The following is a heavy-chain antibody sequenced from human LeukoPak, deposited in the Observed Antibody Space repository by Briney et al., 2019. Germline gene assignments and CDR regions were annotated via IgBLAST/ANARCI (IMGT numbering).Heavy chain of an antibody. CDR3: ARSIQWLATYYYYMDV. CDR1: GYTFTGYY. CDR2: INPNSGGT. J-gene: IGHJ6*03. D-gene: IGHD6-19*01. V-gene: IGHV1-2*02. Sequence: ASVKVSCKASGYTFTGYYMHWVRQAPGQGLEWMGWINPNSGGTNYAQKFQGRVTMTRDTSISTAYMELSRLRSDDTAVYYCARSIQWLATYYYYMDVWGKGTTVTVSS.